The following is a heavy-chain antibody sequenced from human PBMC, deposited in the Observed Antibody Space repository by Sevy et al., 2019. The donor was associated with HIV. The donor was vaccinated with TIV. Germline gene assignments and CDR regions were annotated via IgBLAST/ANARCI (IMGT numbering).Heavy chain of an antibody. CDR3: ARESQIVVVVAAFGYGMDV. D-gene: IGHD2-15*01. V-gene: IGHV3-30*04. J-gene: IGHJ6*02. CDR2: ISYDGSNK. CDR1: GFTFSSYA. Sequence: GGSLRLSCAASGFTFSSYAMHWVRQAPGKGLEWVAVISYDGSNKYYADSVKGRFTISRDNSKNTRYLQMNSLRAGDTAVYYCARESQIVVVVAAFGYGMDVWGQGTTVTVSS.